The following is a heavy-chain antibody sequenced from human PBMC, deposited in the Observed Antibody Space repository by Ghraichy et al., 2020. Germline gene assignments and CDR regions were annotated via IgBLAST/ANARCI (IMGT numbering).Heavy chain of an antibody. V-gene: IGHV4-34*01. CDR3: ASSRYCSSTSCYTSGY. CDR1: GGSFSGYY. CDR2: INHSGST. D-gene: IGHD2-2*02. Sequence: SETLSLTCAVYGGSFSGYYWSWIRQPPGKGLEWIGEINHSGSTNYNPSLKSRVTISVDTSKNQFSLKLSSVTAADTAVYYCASSRYCSSTSCYTSGYWGQGTLVTVSS. J-gene: IGHJ4*02.